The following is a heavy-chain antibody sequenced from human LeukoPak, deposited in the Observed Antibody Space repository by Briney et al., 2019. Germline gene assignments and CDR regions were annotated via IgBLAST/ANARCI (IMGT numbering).Heavy chain of an antibody. D-gene: IGHD6-13*01. CDR2: ISVYNGNT. CDR3: ARQGLGSSWYYFDY. J-gene: IGHJ4*02. Sequence: ASVKVSCKASGYTFTSYGISWVRQAPGQGLEWMGWISVYNGNTNYAQKLQGRVTMTTDTSTTTAYMEPRSLRSDDTAVYYCARQGLGSSWYYFDYWGQGTLVTVSS. V-gene: IGHV1-18*01. CDR1: GYTFTSYG.